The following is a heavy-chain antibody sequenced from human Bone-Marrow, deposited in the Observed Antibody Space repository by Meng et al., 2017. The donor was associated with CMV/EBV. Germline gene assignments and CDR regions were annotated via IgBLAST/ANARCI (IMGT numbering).Heavy chain of an antibody. D-gene: IGHD6-6*01. J-gene: IGHJ3*02. Sequence: GESRKISCAASGFTFSSYWMNWVRQAPGKGLEWVSSISGSAGTTYYADSVKGRFTISRDNAKNSLYLQMNSLRAEDTAVYYCARSIAARRGHLDAFDIWGQGTMVTVSS. V-gene: IGHV3-48*04. CDR2: ISGSAGTT. CDR3: ARSIAARRGHLDAFDI. CDR1: GFTFSSYW.